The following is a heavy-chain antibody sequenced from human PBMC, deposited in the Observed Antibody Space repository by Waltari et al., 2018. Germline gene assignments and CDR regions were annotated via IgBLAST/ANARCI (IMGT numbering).Heavy chain of an antibody. CDR3: AVSYTGWYGDLDY. V-gene: IGHV1-2*02. CDR2: VNRKRVGT. CDR1: GYSFTGYY. Sequence: QVLLVQSGAEVKKPGASVKVSCKASGYSFTGYYLHRVRQAPGQGLEWMEWVNRKRVGTRYEQIFQGRVTMTRDTSISTAYMELSRLTSDDTAVYYCAVSYTGWYGDLDYWGQGTLVTVSS. D-gene: IGHD6-19*01. J-gene: IGHJ4*02.